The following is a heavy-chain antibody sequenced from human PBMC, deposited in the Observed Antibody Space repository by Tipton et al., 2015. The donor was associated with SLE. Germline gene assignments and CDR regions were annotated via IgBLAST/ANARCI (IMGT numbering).Heavy chain of an antibody. Sequence: GSLRLSCTVSGGSISSSSYYWGWIRQPPGKGLEWIGSIYYSGSTYYNPSLKSRVTISVDTSKNQFSLKLSSVTAADTAVYYCARPALYGAKDYWGQGTLVTVSS. CDR1: GGSISSSSYY. CDR3: ARPALYGAKDY. J-gene: IGHJ4*02. D-gene: IGHD4/OR15-4a*01. CDR2: IYYSGST. V-gene: IGHV4-39*07.